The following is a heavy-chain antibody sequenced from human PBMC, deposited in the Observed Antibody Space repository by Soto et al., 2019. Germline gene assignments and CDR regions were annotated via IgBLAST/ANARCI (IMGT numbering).Heavy chain of an antibody. J-gene: IGHJ3*02. CDR2: IIPIFGTA. D-gene: IGHD3-22*01. V-gene: IGHV1-69*13. CDR3: ARDRADYYDSSGGDAFDI. Sequence: SVKVSCKASGGTFSSYAISWVRQAPGQGLEWMGGIIPIFGTANYAQKFQGRVTITADESTSTAYMELSSLRSEDTAVYYCARDRADYYDSSGGDAFDIWGQGTMVTVSS. CDR1: GGTFSSYA.